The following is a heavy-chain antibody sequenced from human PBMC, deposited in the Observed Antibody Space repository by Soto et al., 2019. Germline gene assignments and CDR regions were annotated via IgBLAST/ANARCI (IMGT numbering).Heavy chain of an antibody. V-gene: IGHV3-21*06. D-gene: IGHD3-16*01. J-gene: IGHJ4*02. CDR2: ISSSSAYI. CDR3: ARDGLTFGGD. Sequence: EVHLVEAGGGLVKPGESLTLSCAASGFTFGSFTLNWVRQAPGKGLEWVSSISSSSAYIYYAESVKGRFTISRDNARSTLYLQMNSRRRDDTAVYFCARDGLTFGGDWGQGTLVAVSS. CDR1: GFTFGSFT.